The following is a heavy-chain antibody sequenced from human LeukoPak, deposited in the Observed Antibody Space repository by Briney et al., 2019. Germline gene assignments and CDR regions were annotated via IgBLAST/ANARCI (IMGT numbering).Heavy chain of an antibody. CDR1: GFTFSSYA. CDR3: ARKGIGSSRYQNMDV. Sequence: GGSLRLSCAATGFTFSSYAMSWVRQAPGKGPEWVSTISIDGGRTYYADSVKGRFTVSRDTSKNTLYLQMNSLRAEDTAVYYCARKGIGSSRYQNMDVWGKGTTVTVSS. J-gene: IGHJ6*03. D-gene: IGHD6-25*01. V-gene: IGHV3-23*01. CDR2: ISIDGGRT.